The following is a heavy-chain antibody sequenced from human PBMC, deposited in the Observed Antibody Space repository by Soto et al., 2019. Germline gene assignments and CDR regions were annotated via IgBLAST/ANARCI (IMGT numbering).Heavy chain of an antibody. V-gene: IGHV3-23*01. D-gene: IGHD4-17*01. J-gene: IGHJ4*02. CDR3: AKDSLYGSPTFATV. CDR2: ISGSTDST. Sequence: EVRLLEFGGGLVQPGGSLRLSCAASGFTFSNYAMTWVRQAPGKGLEWVSGISGSTDSTYYAASVKGRFTISRDKSRNTLYLQMNSLRGEDTAVYYCAKDSLYGSPTFATVWGQGTLVTVSS. CDR1: GFTFSNYA.